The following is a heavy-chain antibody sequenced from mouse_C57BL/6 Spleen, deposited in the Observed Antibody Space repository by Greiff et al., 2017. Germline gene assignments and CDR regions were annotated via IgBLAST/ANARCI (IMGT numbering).Heavy chain of an antibody. Sequence: EVQLVESGEGLVKPGGSLKLSCAASGFTFSSYAMSWVRQTPEKRLEWVAYISSGGDYIYYADTVKGRFTISRDNARNTLYLQMSSLKSEDTAMYYCTRDDSSGYDYAMDYWGQGTSVTVSS. CDR2: ISSGGDYI. CDR3: TRDDSSGYDYAMDY. J-gene: IGHJ4*01. CDR1: GFTFSSYA. V-gene: IGHV5-9-1*02. D-gene: IGHD3-2*02.